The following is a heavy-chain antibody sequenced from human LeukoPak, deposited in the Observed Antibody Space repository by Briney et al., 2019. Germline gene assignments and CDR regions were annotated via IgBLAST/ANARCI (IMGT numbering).Heavy chain of an antibody. D-gene: IGHD3-10*01. Sequence: PGGSLRLSCAASGFTFSSYSMNWVRQAPGKGLECVSSIISSSSYIYYADSVKGRFTISRDNAKNSLYLQMDSLRAEDTAVYYCARDGGWFGELRYYFDYWGQGTLVTVSS. CDR3: ARDGGWFGELRYYFDY. V-gene: IGHV3-21*01. CDR2: IISSSSYI. CDR1: GFTFSSYS. J-gene: IGHJ4*02.